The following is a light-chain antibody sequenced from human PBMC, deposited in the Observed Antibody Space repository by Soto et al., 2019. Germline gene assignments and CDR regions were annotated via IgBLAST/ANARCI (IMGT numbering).Light chain of an antibody. CDR1: SSNIGSNT. J-gene: IGLJ2*01. CDR2: YHN. Sequence: QSVLTQPPSASGTPGQRVTISCSGSSSNIGSNTVSWYQHLPGTAPKLLIYYHNQRPSGVPDRFSGSKSGTSASLAISGLQSEYEANYHCATRYESLNDVLFGGGTKVTVL. V-gene: IGLV1-44*01. CDR3: ATRYESLNDVL.